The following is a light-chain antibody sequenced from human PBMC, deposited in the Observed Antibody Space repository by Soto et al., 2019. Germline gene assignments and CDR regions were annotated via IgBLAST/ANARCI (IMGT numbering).Light chain of an antibody. Sequence: EIVLTQSPGTLSLSPGERATLSCRASESVSTNYLAWYQQKPGQAPRLLISGASRRATGIPDRFSGSVSGADFTLTINRLEPEDVAVYYCQPYGSLPLTFGGGTKGEIK. CDR1: ESVSTNY. CDR3: QPYGSLPLT. V-gene: IGKV3-20*01. CDR2: GAS. J-gene: IGKJ4*01.